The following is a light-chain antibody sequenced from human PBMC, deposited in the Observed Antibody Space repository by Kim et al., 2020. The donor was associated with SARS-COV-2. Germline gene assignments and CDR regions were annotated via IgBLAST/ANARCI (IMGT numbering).Light chain of an antibody. J-gene: IGKJ4*01. V-gene: IGKV1-5*03. Sequence: DIQMTQSPSILSVSVGDRVTITCRASQSIGTWLAWYQQKPGKAPRLLIYEASNLDSGVPSRFSGSGSGTEFTLTISSLQTDDLATYYFQQYYRSPGLTFGGETKVDIK. CDR3: QQYYRSPGLT. CDR2: EAS. CDR1: QSIGTW.